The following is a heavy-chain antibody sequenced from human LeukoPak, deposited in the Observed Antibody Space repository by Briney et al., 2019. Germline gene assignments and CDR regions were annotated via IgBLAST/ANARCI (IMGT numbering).Heavy chain of an antibody. J-gene: IGHJ3*02. D-gene: IGHD2/OR15-2a*01. V-gene: IGHV4-39*01. Sequence: PSETLSLTCTVSGGSISSSSYYWGWIRQPPGKGLEWIGSIYYSGSTYYNPSLKSRVTISVDTSKNQFSLKLSSVTAADTAVYYCARSLPGGDYFPVMGTDAFDIWGQGTMVTVSS. CDR1: GGSISSSSYY. CDR2: IYYSGST. CDR3: ARSLPGGDYFPVMGTDAFDI.